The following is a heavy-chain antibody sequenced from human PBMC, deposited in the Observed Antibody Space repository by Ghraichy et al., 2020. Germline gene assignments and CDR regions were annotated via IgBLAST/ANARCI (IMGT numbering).Heavy chain of an antibody. Sequence: SETLSLTCAVSGDSIISTNWWTWVRQPPGEGLEWIGEVYHSGTSNYNPSLNSRATISVDASKNNFSLTLTSVTAADPAVYYCARMPSSPNWFFDRWGRGALVIVSS. D-gene: IGHD2-2*01. CDR1: GDSIISTNW. V-gene: IGHV4/OR15-8*01. CDR3: ARMPSSPNWFFDR. CDR2: VYHSGTS. J-gene: IGHJ2*01.